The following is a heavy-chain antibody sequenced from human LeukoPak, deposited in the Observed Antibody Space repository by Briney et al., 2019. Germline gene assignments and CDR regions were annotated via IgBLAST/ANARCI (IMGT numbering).Heavy chain of an antibody. D-gene: IGHD3-10*01. CDR2: IYYSGST. J-gene: IGHJ5*02. CDR1: GGSISSYY. V-gene: IGHV4-59*01. Sequence: SETLSLTCTVSGGSISSYYWSWIRQPPGKGLEWIGYIYYSGSTNYNPSLKSRVTISVDTSKNQFSLKLSSVIAADTAVYYCAREVRGVIITTERITHNWFDPWGQGTLVTVSS. CDR3: AREVRGVIITTERITHNWFDP.